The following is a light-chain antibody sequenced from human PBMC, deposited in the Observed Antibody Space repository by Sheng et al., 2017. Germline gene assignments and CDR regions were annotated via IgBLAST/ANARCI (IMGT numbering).Light chain of an antibody. V-gene: IGKV1-NL1*01. J-gene: IGKJ1*01. CDR2: AAS. CDR3: QQYYITPT. Sequence: IQLTQSPSSLSASVGDRVTITCRASQGISSYLAWYQLKPGKAPKLLLYAASRLESGVPSRFSGSGSGTDYTLTISSLQPEDFATYFCQQYYITPTFGQGPRW. CDR1: QGISSY.